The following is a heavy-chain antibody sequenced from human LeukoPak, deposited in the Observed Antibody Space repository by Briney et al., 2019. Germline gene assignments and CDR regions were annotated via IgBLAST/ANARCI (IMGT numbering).Heavy chain of an antibody. V-gene: IGHV3-30*18. CDR1: GFXFSSYG. CDR3: AKDQFLC. Sequence: GRSLRLSCAASGFXFSSYGIHWVRQAPGKGLEWVAVISYDGSNKYYADSVKGRFTISRDNSKNTLFLQMNSLRAEDTAVYYCAKDQFLCWGQGTLVTVSS. J-gene: IGHJ4*02. CDR2: ISYDGSNK.